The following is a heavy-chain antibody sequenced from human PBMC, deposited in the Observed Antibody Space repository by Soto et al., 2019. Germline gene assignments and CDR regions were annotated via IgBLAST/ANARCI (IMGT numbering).Heavy chain of an antibody. CDR1: GFSLSNYG. V-gene: IGHV3-30*18. D-gene: IGHD4-17*01. CDR3: VKDHLMNTVTTGGY. CDR2: ISYHGRDE. J-gene: IGHJ4*02. Sequence: QVQLVESGGGVVQPGRSLRLSCAASGFSLSNYGMHWVRQAPGKGLEWVAVISYHGRDEYYADSVQGRFTISRDTSKNTLYLQMNTLRPEDTAVYYCVKDHLMNTVTTGGYWGQGNLVTVSS.